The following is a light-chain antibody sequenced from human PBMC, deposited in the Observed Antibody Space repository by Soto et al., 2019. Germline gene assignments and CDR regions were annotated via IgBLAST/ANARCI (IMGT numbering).Light chain of an antibody. CDR1: KLGTKY. CDR2: EDT. J-gene: IGLJ2*01. Sequence: SYELTQPPSVSVSPGQTASITCSGDKLGTKYASWYQQKPGQSPVLVMYEDTKRPSGIPERFSGSNSGNTATLTVSGTQAMDEADYYCLAWDDSTAVFGGGTKVTVL. V-gene: IGLV3-1*01. CDR3: LAWDDSTAV.